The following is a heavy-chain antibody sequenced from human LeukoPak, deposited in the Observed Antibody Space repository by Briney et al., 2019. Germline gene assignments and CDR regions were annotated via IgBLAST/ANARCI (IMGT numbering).Heavy chain of an antibody. V-gene: IGHV4-39*07. CDR3: ASMDILVLPAASFDY. J-gene: IGHJ4*02. Sequence: SETLSLTCTVSGGSISSSNYYWGWIRQPPGKGLEWIGTIYHSGSTSFNPSLKSRVTMSVDTSKNQFSLKLTSVTAADTAVYYCASMDILVLPAASFDYWGQGTLVTVSS. CDR2: IYHSGST. CDR1: GGSISSSNYY. D-gene: IGHD2-2*03.